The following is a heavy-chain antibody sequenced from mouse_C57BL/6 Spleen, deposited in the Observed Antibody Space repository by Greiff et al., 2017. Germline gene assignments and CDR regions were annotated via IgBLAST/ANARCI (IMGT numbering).Heavy chain of an antibody. J-gene: IGHJ2*01. V-gene: IGHV14-3*01. CDR1: GFNIKNTY. D-gene: IGHD1-1*01. Sequence: VQLQQSVAELVRPGASVKLSCTASGFNIKNTYMHWVKQRPEQGLEWIGRIDPANGNTKYAPKFQGKATISADTSSNTAYLQLSSLTSEDTAIYYCVRDYYGSSPYFDYWGQGTTLTVSS. CDR2: IDPANGNT. CDR3: VRDYYGSSPYFDY.